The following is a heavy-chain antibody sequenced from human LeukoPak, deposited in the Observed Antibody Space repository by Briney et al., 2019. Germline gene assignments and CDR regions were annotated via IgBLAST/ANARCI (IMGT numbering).Heavy chain of an antibody. CDR3: TRYNNDHIDY. D-gene: IGHD1-14*01. CDR1: GFTFGGYG. Sequence: GGSLRLSCAGSGFTFGGYGMHWFLQTPGMGLEWVGVIAYDGSRAFYADSVKCRFTISRDNSKNTMSVQMDDLRAEDTAVYYCTRYNNDHIDYWGQGTLVTVSS. V-gene: IGHV3-33*01. J-gene: IGHJ4*02. CDR2: IAYDGSRA.